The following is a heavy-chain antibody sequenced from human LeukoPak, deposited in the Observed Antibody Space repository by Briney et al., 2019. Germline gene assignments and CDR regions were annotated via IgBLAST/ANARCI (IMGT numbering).Heavy chain of an antibody. V-gene: IGHV3-21*01. CDR2: LSKSSEYV. D-gene: IGHD3-10*02. CDR1: GFTFSRHT. CDR3: AELGITMIGGV. J-gene: IGHJ6*04. Sequence: PGGSLRLSCVGSGFTFSRHTMNWVRQAPGKGLEWVSSLSKSSEYVKYVDSVEGRFSMSREDARTSVYLQMNSLRAEDTAVYYCAELGITMIGGVWGKGTTVTISS.